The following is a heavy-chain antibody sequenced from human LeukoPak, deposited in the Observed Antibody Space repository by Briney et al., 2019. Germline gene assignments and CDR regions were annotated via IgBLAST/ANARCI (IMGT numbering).Heavy chain of an antibody. Sequence: GGSLRLPCAASGFTFSSYSMNWVRQAPGKGLEWVSSISSSRSYIYYADSVKRLFTISRDNAKNSLYLQMNSLRAEDTPVYYCARGRHYIVVTHFDYWGPGNLVTVSS. CDR1: GFTFSSYS. V-gene: IGHV3-21*01. D-gene: IGHD5-12*01. J-gene: IGHJ4*02. CDR3: ARGRHYIVVTHFDY. CDR2: ISSSRSYI.